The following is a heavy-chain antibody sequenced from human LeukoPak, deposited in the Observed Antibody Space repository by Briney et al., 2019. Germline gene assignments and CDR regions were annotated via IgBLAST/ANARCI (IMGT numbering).Heavy chain of an antibody. CDR3: ARALNSCSGYACYFDY. J-gene: IGHJ4*02. V-gene: IGHV3-53*01. D-gene: IGHD3-22*01. Sequence: GGSLRLSCAASGFTVSSNYMSWVRQAPGKGLEWVSIIYSGGSTFYTDSVKGRFTISRDNAKNSLYLQMNSLRAEDTAVYYCARALNSCSGYACYFDYWGQGTLVTVSS. CDR2: IYSGGST. CDR1: GFTVSSNY.